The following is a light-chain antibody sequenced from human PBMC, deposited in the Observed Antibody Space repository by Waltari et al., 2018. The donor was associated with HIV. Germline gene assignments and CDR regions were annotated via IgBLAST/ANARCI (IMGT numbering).Light chain of an antibody. CDR2: AAS. V-gene: IGKV1-39*01. J-gene: IGKJ1*01. Sequence: DIQMTQSPSSLSASVGDRVTITCRASQTVSTFLNWYQQKPGKAPKLLIYAASSLQSGVPSRFSGIGSGADFTLTISSLNPEDFATYYCQQSYNNPRTFGQGTKVEI. CDR1: QTVSTF. CDR3: QQSYNNPRT.